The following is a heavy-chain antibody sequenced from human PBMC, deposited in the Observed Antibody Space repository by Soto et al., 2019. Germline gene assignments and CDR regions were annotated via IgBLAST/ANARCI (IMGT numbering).Heavy chain of an antibody. V-gene: IGHV3-49*03. CDR2: IKSKGYGETA. J-gene: IGHJ4*02. CDR3: TRDSGCGGDCYENYFDY. Sequence: GGSLRLSCTASGFTFGDYAMSWFRQAPGKGLEWVGFIKSKGYGETAEHAASVKGRFTISRDDSKSIAYLQMNSLKTEDTAVYYCTRDSGCGGDCYENYFDYWGRGTLVTSPQ. CDR1: GFTFGDYA. D-gene: IGHD2-21*02.